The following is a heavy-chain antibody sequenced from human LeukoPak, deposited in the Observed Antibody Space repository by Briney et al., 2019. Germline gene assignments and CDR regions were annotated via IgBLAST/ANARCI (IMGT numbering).Heavy chain of an antibody. V-gene: IGHV1-2*02. CDR3: ARASTPRVIASFDY. Sequence: ASVKVSCKASGYTFTGYYMHWVRQAPGQGLEWMGWINPNSGGTNYAQKFQGRVTMTRDTSISTAYMEPSRLRSDDTAVYYCARASTPRVIASFDYWGQGSLVTVSS. CDR2: INPNSGGT. J-gene: IGHJ4*02. CDR1: GYTFTGYY. D-gene: IGHD2-21*01.